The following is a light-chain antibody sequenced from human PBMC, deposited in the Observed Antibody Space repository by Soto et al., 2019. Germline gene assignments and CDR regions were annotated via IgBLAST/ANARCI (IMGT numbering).Light chain of an antibody. V-gene: IGKV1-39*01. Sequence: DIQMTQSPSPLSASVGDSVTITCRASQSISNYLNWYQQKPGKATKLLMYAASSLQSGVPSRFSGSGSGTDFTLTISSLQPEDFATYYCQQSYSTPRTFGQGTKVEIK. J-gene: IGKJ1*01. CDR3: QQSYSTPRT. CDR2: AAS. CDR1: QSISNY.